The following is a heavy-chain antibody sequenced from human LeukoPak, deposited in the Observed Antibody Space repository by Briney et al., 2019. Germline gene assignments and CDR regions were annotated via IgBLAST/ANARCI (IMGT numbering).Heavy chain of an antibody. CDR3: AREAPQQWPPIYYYMDV. J-gene: IGHJ6*03. CDR2: IYYSGST. D-gene: IGHD6-19*01. CDR1: GGSISSHY. V-gene: IGHV4-59*11. Sequence: TSETLSLTCTVSGGSISSHYWSWIRQPPGKGLEWIGYIYYSGSTNYNPSLKSRVTISVDTSKNQFSLKLSSVTAADTAVYYCAREAPQQWPPIYYYMDVWGKGTTVTVSS.